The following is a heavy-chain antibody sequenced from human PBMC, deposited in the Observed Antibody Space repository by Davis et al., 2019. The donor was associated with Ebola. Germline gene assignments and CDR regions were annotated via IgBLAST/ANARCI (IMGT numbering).Heavy chain of an antibody. Sequence: GESLKISCAASGFTFSSYGMHWVRQAPGKGLEWVAVISYDGSNKYYADSVKGRFTISRDNSKNTLYLQMNSLRAEDRAVYYCATATGDYWGQGTLVTVSS. CDR2: ISYDGSNK. V-gene: IGHV3-30*03. CDR3: ATATGDY. J-gene: IGHJ4*02. CDR1: GFTFSSYG. D-gene: IGHD3-10*01.